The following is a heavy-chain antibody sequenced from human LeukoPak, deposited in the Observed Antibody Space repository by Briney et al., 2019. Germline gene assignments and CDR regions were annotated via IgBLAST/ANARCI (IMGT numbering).Heavy chain of an antibody. V-gene: IGHV1-69*05. CDR3: ARSRTWVSSSSVDY. J-gene: IGHJ4*02. CDR2: IIPIFGTA. CDR1: GGTFSSYA. Sequence: SVKVSCKASGGTFSSYAISWVRQAPGQGLEWMGGIIPIFGTANYAQKFQGRVTITTDESTSTAYMELSSLRSEDTAVYYCARSRTWVSSSSVDYWGQGTLVTVSS. D-gene: IGHD6-6*01.